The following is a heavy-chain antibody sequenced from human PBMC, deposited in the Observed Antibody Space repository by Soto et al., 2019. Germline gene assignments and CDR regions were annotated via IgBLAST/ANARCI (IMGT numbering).Heavy chain of an antibody. D-gene: IGHD2-2*01. CDR2: IWYDGSNK. J-gene: IGHJ4*02. CDR1: GFTFSSYG. Sequence: QVQLVESGGGVVQPGRSLRLSCAASGFTFSSYGMHWVRQAPGKGLEWVAVIWYDGSNKYYADSVKGRFTISRDNSKNTLYLQMNSLRAEDTAVYYCARAGVVVPAVADYWGQGTLVTVSS. CDR3: ARAGVVVPAVADY. V-gene: IGHV3-33*01.